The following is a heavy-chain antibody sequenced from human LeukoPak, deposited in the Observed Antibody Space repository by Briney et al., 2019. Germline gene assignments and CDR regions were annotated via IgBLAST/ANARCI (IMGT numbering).Heavy chain of an antibody. CDR2: IYGADAA. D-gene: IGHD6-13*01. CDR1: GFNVSSNY. Sequence: GGSLRLSCEASGFNVSSNYMTWIRQAPGKGLEWVSLIYGADAAYYAESVRGRFMISRDNLKNTLFLQMNSLRVEDTALYYCVTSTGQQFIPYDYWGQGTHVTVSS. V-gene: IGHV3-66*02. CDR3: VTSTGQQFIPYDY. J-gene: IGHJ4*02.